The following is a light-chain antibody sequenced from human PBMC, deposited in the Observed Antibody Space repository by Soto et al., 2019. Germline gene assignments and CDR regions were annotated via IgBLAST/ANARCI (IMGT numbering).Light chain of an antibody. CDR3: QSYDNGLNGGV. CDR1: SSSLGAGHA. J-gene: IGLJ3*02. CDR2: DNN. Sequence: QSVLTQPPSVSGAPGQRVTISCTGSSSSLGAGHAVHWYQQLPGKAPKLLIFDNNHRPSGVPERFAGSKSGASASLAITGLQPEDEGDFDCQSYDNGLNGGVLGGGNKVTVL. V-gene: IGLV1-40*01.